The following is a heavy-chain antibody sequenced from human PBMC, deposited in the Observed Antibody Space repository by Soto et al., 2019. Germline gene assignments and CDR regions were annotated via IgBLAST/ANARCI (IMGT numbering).Heavy chain of an antibody. CDR1: GGSISSGGYY. J-gene: IGHJ6*02. Sequence: QVQLQESGPGLVKPSQTLSLTCTVSGGSISSGGYYWSWIRQHPGKGLEWIGYIYYSGSTYYNPSLKSRVTISVDTSKNQFSLKLSAVTAADTAVYYCARDYSSSWYSAVYYYYGMDVWGQGTTVTVSS. CDR2: IYYSGST. V-gene: IGHV4-31*03. D-gene: IGHD6-13*01. CDR3: ARDYSSSWYSAVYYYYGMDV.